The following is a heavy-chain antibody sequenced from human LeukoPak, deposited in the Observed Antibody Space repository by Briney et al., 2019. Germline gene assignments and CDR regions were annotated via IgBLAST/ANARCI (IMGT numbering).Heavy chain of an antibody. CDR1: GGFFSAYY. CDR3: ATYYDSSGYYYFDY. Sequence: SETLSLTCAVYGGFFSAYYWRWIRQSPGKGLEWIGEINHSGSANYNPSLKSRGTISDDTSKNQFSLRLRSVTAADTALYYCATYYDSSGYYYFDYWGQGSLVTVSS. J-gene: IGHJ4*02. CDR2: INHSGSA. D-gene: IGHD3-22*01. V-gene: IGHV4-34*01.